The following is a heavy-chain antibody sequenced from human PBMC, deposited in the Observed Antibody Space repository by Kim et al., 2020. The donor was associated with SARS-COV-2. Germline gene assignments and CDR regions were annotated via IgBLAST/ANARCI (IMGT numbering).Heavy chain of an antibody. J-gene: IGHJ4*02. CDR2: GDTT. D-gene: IGHD6-13*01. V-gene: IGHV3-23*01. CDR3: ANPRQPDY. Sequence: GDTTTYADSVTGRLTISRDNSRTKLYRQMSSLRAEDTAIYYCANPRQPDYWGQGTLVTVSS.